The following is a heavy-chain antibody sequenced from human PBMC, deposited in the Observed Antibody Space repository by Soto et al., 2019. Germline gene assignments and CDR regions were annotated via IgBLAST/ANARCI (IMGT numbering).Heavy chain of an antibody. CDR3: ARDLGGSYYLDYYYYGMDV. CDR2: ISSSSSYI. D-gene: IGHD1-26*01. V-gene: IGHV3-21*01. J-gene: IGHJ6*02. Sequence: PGGSLRLSCAASGFTFSSYSMNWVRQAPGKGLEWVSSISSSSSYIYYADSVKGRFTISRDNAKNSLYLQMNSLRAEDTAVYYCARDLGGSYYLDYYYYGMDVWGQGTTVTVSS. CDR1: GFTFSSYS.